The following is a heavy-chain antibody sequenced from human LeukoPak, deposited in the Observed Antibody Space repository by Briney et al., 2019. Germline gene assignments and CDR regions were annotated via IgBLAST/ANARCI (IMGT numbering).Heavy chain of an antibody. D-gene: IGHD6-19*01. J-gene: IGHJ4*02. V-gene: IGHV3-33*01. CDR3: ARDLGGSGSDY. CDR1: GFTFSRLG. Sequence: GGSLRLSCAASGFTFSRLGMHWVRQAPGRGLEWVSVIWYDGINNYSADAENGRFTISRDNSNTKLYLQMNSLSAEVTAGYYWARDLGGSGSDYWGAGTLVTVSS. CDR2: IWYDGINN.